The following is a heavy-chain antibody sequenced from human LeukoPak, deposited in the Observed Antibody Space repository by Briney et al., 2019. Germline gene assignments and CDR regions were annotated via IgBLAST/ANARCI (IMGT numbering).Heavy chain of an antibody. D-gene: IGHD3-3*01. J-gene: IGHJ6*03. CDR2: IYHSGST. Sequence: SETLSLTCAVSGYSISSGYYWGWIRQPPGKGLEWIGSIYHSGSTFYNPSLKSRVTISVDTSKNQFSLKLSSVTAADTAVYYCARGAYDFWSGYSYYYYYYMDVWGKGTTVTVSS. CDR3: ARGAYDFWSGYSYYYYYYMDV. CDR1: GYSISSGYY. V-gene: IGHV4-38-2*01.